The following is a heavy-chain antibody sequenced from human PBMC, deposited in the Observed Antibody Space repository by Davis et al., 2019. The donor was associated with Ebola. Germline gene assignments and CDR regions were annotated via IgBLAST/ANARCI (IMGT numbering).Heavy chain of an antibody. D-gene: IGHD3-10*01. Sequence: ASVKVSCKASGGTFSSYAISWVRQAPGQGLEWMGWISAYNGNTNYAQKLQGRVTMTTDTSTSTAYMELRSLRSEDTAVYYCARDSGSGSIDYWGQGTLVTVSS. CDR1: GGTFSSYA. CDR3: ARDSGSGSIDY. V-gene: IGHV1-18*01. J-gene: IGHJ4*02. CDR2: ISAYNGNT.